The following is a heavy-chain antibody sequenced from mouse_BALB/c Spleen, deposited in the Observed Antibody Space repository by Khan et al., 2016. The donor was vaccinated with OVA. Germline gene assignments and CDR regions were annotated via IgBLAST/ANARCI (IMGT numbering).Heavy chain of an antibody. Sequence: EVELVESGGGLVKPGGSLKLSCAASGFTFSIYAMSWVRQTPEQRLEWVASISSGGSTYYSASVKGRLTIFRDNARNILYLQMSSLRSEDTTMYYCAGGYGNFVNPQYAMDYWGQGTSVTVSS. D-gene: IGHD2-1*01. V-gene: IGHV5-6-5*01. CDR1: GFTFSIYA. J-gene: IGHJ4*01. CDR3: AGGYGNFVNPQYAMDY. CDR2: ISSGGST.